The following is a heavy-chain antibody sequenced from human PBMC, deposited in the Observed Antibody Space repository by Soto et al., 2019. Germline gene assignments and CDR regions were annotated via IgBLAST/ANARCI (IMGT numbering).Heavy chain of an antibody. D-gene: IGHD2-8*01. V-gene: IGHV3-11*01. J-gene: IGHJ4*02. CDR1: RFTFSNYY. CDR3: ASGTNGAFFVY. Sequence: QVQLVESGGGLVKPGGSLRLSCAASRFTFSNYYMSWIRQAPGKGLEWVSYISSRASTIFYADSVKGRFTISRDNVKNSLYLQMNSLRAEDTAVYYCASGTNGAFFVYWGQGSLVAVSS. CDR2: ISSRASTI.